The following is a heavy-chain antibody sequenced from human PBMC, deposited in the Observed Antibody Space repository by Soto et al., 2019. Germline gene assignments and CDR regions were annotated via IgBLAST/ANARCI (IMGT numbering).Heavy chain of an antibody. Sequence: QVQLQESGPGLVKPSQTLSLTCTVSGGSISSGGYYWSWIRQHPGKGLEWIGYIYYSGSTYYNPSLKSRVTISVDTSKNQFSRKLSSVTAADTAVYYCARDDGISSSWEAEYFQHWGQGTLVTVSS. CDR1: GGSISSGGYY. J-gene: IGHJ1*01. V-gene: IGHV4-31*03. CDR3: ARDDGISSSWEAEYFQH. CDR2: IYYSGST. D-gene: IGHD6-13*01.